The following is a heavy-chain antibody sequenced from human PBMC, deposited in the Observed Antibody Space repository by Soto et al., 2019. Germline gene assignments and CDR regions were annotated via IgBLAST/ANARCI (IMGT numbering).Heavy chain of an antibody. CDR3: AASAGLDHLLNYYGLNV. Sequence: SVKVSCKGSGPTFTYVYLHWVRQDPGQALEWMGWITPFNSNTKYAQKFQDRVTFTGDTSLNTVHMELSSLRSDDTAVYYCAASAGLDHLLNYYGLNVWGQGTTVTVSS. D-gene: IGHD6-13*01. J-gene: IGHJ6*02. CDR2: ITPFNSNT. CDR1: GPTFTYVY. V-gene: IGHV1-45*02.